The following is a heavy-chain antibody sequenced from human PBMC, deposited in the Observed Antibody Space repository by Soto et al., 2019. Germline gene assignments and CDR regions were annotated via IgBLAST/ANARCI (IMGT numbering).Heavy chain of an antibody. D-gene: IGHD3-10*01. J-gene: IGHJ5*02. CDR2: IYSAGST. V-gene: IGHV3-53*01. Sequence: PGGSLRLSCAASGFIVSSSYMSWVRQAPGKGLEWVAVIYSAGSTYYADPVKGRFTIYRDSSKNTVYLQMNSLRGEDTAIYYCARLGPYGSETYSFRYNWFEPRGQGTLVTVSS. CDR1: GFIVSSSY. CDR3: ARLGPYGSETYSFRYNWFEP.